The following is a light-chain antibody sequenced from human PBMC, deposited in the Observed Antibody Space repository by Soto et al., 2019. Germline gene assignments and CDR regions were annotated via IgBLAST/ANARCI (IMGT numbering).Light chain of an antibody. CDR1: QSVSRY. Sequence: EIVLTQSPATLSFSPGERATLSCRASQSVSRYLAWFQQKPGQAPRLLIYDASNRATGIPARFSGSGSGTDFTLTISSLEPEDFAVYYCQQRYVWPPITFGQGTRLEIK. CDR3: QQRYVWPPIT. J-gene: IGKJ5*01. CDR2: DAS. V-gene: IGKV3-11*01.